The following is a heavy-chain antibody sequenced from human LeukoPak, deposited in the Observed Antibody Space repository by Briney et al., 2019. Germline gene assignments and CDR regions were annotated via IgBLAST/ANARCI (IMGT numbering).Heavy chain of an antibody. CDR3: TPTGYSDYDLSHPFDY. D-gene: IGHD5-12*01. CDR2: IRSKANSYAT. V-gene: IGHV3-73*01. Sequence: GGSLKLSCAASGFTFSRSAMHWVRQASGKGLEWVGRIRSKANSYATAYAASVKGRFTISRDDSKNTAYLQMNSLKTEDTAVYYCTPTGYSDYDLSHPFDYWGQGTLVTVSS. J-gene: IGHJ4*02. CDR1: GFTFSRSA.